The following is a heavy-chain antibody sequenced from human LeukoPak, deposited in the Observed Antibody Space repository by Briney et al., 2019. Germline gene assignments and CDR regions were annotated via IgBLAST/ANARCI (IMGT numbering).Heavy chain of an antibody. V-gene: IGHV3-74*01. CDR2: INTDGSTT. CDR1: GFTFTSYW. J-gene: IGHJ4*02. CDR3: ASDPNSYYFDY. D-gene: IGHD5-24*01. Sequence: GGSLRLSCAASGFTFTSYWMHWVRHAPGKGLAWVSRINTDGSTTSYADSVKGRFTISRDNAKNTLYLQMNSLRAEDTAVYYCASDPNSYYFDYWGQGTLVTVSS.